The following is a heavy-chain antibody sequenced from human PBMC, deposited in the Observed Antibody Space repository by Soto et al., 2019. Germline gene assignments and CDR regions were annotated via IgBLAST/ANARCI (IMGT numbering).Heavy chain of an antibody. D-gene: IGHD4-17*01. CDR1: GGSISSSSYY. J-gene: IGHJ4*02. CDR2: IYYSGSN. CDR3: ARDRYGVPRGDYFDS. V-gene: IGHV4-39*07. Sequence: SETLSLTCTVSGGSISSSSYYWGWIRQPPGKGLEWIGSIYYSGSNYYNPSLKSRVTISVDTSNNQFSLNLSSVTAADTAIYYCARDRYGVPRGDYFDSWGQGILVTVSS.